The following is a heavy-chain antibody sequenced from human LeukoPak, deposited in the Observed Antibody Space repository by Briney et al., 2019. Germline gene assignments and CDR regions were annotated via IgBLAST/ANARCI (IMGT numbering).Heavy chain of an antibody. CDR1: GFTFSSYA. Sequence: PGGSLRLSCAASGFTFSSYAMSWVRQAPGKGLEWVGRIKSKTDGGTTDYAAPVKGRFTISRDDSKNTLYLQMNSLKTEDTAVYYCTTKYYYDSSGTFDYWGQGTLVTVSS. J-gene: IGHJ4*02. CDR2: IKSKTDGGTT. V-gene: IGHV3-15*01. D-gene: IGHD3-22*01. CDR3: TTKYYYDSSGTFDY.